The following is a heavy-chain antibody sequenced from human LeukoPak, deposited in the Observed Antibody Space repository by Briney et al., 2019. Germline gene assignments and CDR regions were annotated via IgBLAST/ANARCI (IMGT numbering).Heavy chain of an antibody. CDR1: GFTFSSYG. J-gene: IGHJ4*02. CDR2: ISYDGSNK. Sequence: GRSLRLSCAASGFTFSSYGMHWVRQAPGKGLEGVAVISYDGSNKYYADSVKGRFTISRDNSKNTLYLQMNSLRAEDTAVYYCARIAVGDYWGQGTLVTVSS. D-gene: IGHD6-19*01. CDR3: ARIAVGDY. V-gene: IGHV3-30*03.